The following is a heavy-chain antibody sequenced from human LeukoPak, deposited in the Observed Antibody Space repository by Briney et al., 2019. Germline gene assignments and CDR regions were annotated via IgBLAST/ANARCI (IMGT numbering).Heavy chain of an antibody. V-gene: IGHV3-9*01. CDR2: ISWNSGRI. D-gene: IGHD6-13*01. J-gene: IGHJ4*02. CDR1: GFTFDDYA. Sequence: GGSLRLSCAASGFTFDDYAMHWVRQAPGKGLEWVSLISWNSGRIGYADSVKGRFTISRDNAKNSLYLQMNSLRVEDTALYYCVKEIAAAGTGGVDYWGQGTLVTVSS. CDR3: VKEIAAAGTGGVDY.